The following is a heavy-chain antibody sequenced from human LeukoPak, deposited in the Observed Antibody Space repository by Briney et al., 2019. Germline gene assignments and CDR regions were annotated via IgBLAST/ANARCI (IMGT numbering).Heavy chain of an antibody. J-gene: IGHJ4*02. V-gene: IGHV4-34*01. D-gene: IGHD5-18*01. CDR3: ARLSVTAGFYY. CDR1: GGSFSGYY. Sequence: SETLSLTCAVYGGSFSGYYWSWIRQPPGKGLEWIGEINHSGSTNYNPSLKNRVTISVDTSKNQFSLKLSSVTAADTAVYYCARLSVTAGFYYWGQGTLVTVSS. CDR2: INHSGST.